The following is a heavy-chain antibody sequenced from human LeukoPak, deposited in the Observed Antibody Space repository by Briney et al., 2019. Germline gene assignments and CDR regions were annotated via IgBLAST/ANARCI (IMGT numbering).Heavy chain of an antibody. Sequence: GGSLRLSCAASGFTFDDYAMHWVRQAPGKGLEWVSLISWDGGSTYYADSVKGRFTISRDNSKNSLYLQMNSLRAEDTALYYCAKDTAFYYDSSVCIDYWGQGTLVTVSS. J-gene: IGHJ4*02. D-gene: IGHD3-22*01. CDR3: AKDTAFYYDSSVCIDY. V-gene: IGHV3-43D*03. CDR2: ISWDGGST. CDR1: GFTFDDYA.